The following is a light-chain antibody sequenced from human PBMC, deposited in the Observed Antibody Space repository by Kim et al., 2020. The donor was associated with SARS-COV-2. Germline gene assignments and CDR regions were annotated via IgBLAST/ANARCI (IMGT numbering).Light chain of an antibody. CDR2: KDS. CDR3: QAWDSSTVV. V-gene: IGLV3-1*01. J-gene: IGLJ2*01. CDR1: KLGDKY. Sequence: VSPGQTASITCSGDKLGDKYACWYQQKPRQSPVLVIYKDSKRPSGSPERFSGSNSGNTATLTISGTQAMDEADYYCQAWDSSTVVFGGGTQLTVL.